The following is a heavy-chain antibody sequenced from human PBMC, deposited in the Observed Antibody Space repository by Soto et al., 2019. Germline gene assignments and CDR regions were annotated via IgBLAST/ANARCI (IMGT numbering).Heavy chain of an antibody. Sequence: AGGSLRLSCAASGFTFDDYTMHWVRQAPGKGLEWVSLISWDGGSTYYADSVKGRFTISRDNSKNSLYLQMNSLRTEDTALYYCAKDIRGLAAQQLAPRGGMDVWGQGTTVTVPS. D-gene: IGHD6-13*01. CDR1: GFTFDDYT. CDR3: AKDIRGLAAQQLAPRGGMDV. J-gene: IGHJ6*02. CDR2: ISWDGGST. V-gene: IGHV3-43*01.